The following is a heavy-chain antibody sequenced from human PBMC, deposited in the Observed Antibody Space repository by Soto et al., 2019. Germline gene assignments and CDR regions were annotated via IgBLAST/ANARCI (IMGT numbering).Heavy chain of an antibody. CDR1: GFTFSSYA. J-gene: IGHJ4*02. V-gene: IGHV3-23*01. CDR3: ANAYWCYDILTGYNDY. Sequence: PGGSLRLSCAASGFTFSSYAMSWVRQAPGKGLEWVSAISGSGGSTYYADSVKGRFTISRDNSKNTLYLQMNSLRAEDTAVYYCANAYWCYDILTGYNDYWGQGTLVTVSS. CDR2: ISGSGGST. D-gene: IGHD3-9*01.